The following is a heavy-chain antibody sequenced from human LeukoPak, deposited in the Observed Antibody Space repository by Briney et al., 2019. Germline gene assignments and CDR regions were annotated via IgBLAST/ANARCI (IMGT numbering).Heavy chain of an antibody. Sequence: SETLSLTCTVSGGSISSGDYYWSWIRQPPGKGLEGIGNIYYSGSTYYNPSLKSRVTISVDTSKNQFSLKLSSVTAADTAVCYCARDRIVVVPAAITLYYYYGMDVWGKGTTVTVSS. CDR1: GGSISSGDYY. J-gene: IGHJ6*04. CDR3: ARDRIVVVPAAITLYYYYGMDV. D-gene: IGHD2-2*02. V-gene: IGHV4-30-4*08. CDR2: IYYSGST.